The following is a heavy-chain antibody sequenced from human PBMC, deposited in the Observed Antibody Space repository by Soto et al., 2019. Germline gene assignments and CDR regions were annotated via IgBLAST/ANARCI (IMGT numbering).Heavy chain of an antibody. D-gene: IGHD3-10*01. V-gene: IGHV1-69*06. J-gene: IGHJ6*02. CDR2: MIPIFGTA. CDR3: ARGIMVRGVIITSQSGDYYYYGMDV. Sequence: SVKVSCKASGGTFSSYAISWVRQAPGQGLEWMGGMIPIFGTANYAQKFRGRVTITADKSTSTAYMELSSLRSEDTAVYYCARGIMVRGVIITSQSGDYYYYGMDVWGQGTTVTVSS. CDR1: GGTFSSYA.